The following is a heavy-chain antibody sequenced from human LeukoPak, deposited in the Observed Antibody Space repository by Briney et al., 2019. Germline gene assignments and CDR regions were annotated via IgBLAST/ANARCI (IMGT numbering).Heavy chain of an antibody. Sequence: GGSLRLSCAASGFTFSNYAMSWVRQAPGKGLEWVSAISGSGGSTYYADSVKGRFTISRDNSKNTLYLQMNSLRAEDTAVYYCALNGREVPSGAFDIWGQGTMVTVPS. CDR1: GFTFSNYA. D-gene: IGHD3-16*02. CDR2: ISGSGGST. CDR3: ALNGREVPSGAFDI. V-gene: IGHV3-23*01. J-gene: IGHJ3*02.